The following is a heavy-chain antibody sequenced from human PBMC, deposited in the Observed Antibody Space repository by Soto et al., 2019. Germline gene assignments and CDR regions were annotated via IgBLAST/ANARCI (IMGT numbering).Heavy chain of an antibody. CDR3: AKMEGMDPWAYSFDY. V-gene: IGHV3-23*01. D-gene: IGHD2-2*03. CDR2: IYGGGNGP. Sequence: EVQVLESGGGLVQPGGSLRLSCAATGFTFSDFAMIWVRQAPGKGLEWVSRIYGGGNGPHYADSVKGRVTISRDNSKNTLYLQRNSLRAEDTAVYYCAKMEGMDPWAYSFDYWGQGTLVTVSS. CDR1: GFTFSDFA. J-gene: IGHJ4*02.